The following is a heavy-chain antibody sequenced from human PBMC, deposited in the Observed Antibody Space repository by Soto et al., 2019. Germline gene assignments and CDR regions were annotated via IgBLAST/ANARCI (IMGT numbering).Heavy chain of an antibody. V-gene: IGHV1-69*19. CDR3: ARYSDSYGPLVWLFDP. D-gene: IGHD5-18*01. CDR2: IIPIVGTA. Sequence: QVQLVQSGAEVKKPGYSVKVSCKDSGGTFSSYAISWVRQAPGQGLEWMGGIIPIVGTANYAQKFQGSVTITACESRSKAYMELSSLRSEDTAVYYCARYSDSYGPLVWLFDPWGQGHLVTVSA. J-gene: IGHJ5*02. CDR1: GGTFSSYA.